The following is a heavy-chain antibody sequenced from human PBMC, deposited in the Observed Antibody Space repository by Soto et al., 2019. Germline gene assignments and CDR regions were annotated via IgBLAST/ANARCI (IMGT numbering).Heavy chain of an antibody. CDR3: ARRDRSGFSYWLDS. J-gene: IGHJ5*01. Sequence: TLSLTCTVSGGAVSSGYYYWSWIRHHPGPGLEWIGTIYFSGTTYYNPSLKSRVTISVDTSKSQFSLKLSSVTGADTAVYYCARRDRSGFSYWLDSWGQGTLVTVSS. V-gene: IGHV4-31*03. CDR2: IYFSGTT. D-gene: IGHD3-22*01. CDR1: GGAVSSGYYY.